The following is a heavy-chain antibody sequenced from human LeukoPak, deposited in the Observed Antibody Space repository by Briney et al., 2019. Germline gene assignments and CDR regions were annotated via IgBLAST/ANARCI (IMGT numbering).Heavy chain of an antibody. V-gene: IGHV4-61*01. D-gene: IGHD6-13*01. J-gene: IGHJ4*02. CDR3: ARGGVKVGSSENFDY. CDR1: GGSVSSGSYY. Sequence: SETLSLTCTVSGGSVSSGSYYWSWIRQPPGKGLEWIGYIHYSGSTSYNPSLKSRVTISVDTSKNQFSLKLSSVTAADTAVYYCARGGVKVGSSENFDYWGQGTLVTVSS. CDR2: IHYSGST.